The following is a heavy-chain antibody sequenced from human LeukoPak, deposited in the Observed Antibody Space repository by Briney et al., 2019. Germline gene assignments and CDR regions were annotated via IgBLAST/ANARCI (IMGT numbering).Heavy chain of an antibody. V-gene: IGHV3-21*04. Sequence: GGSLRLSCEASGFTFSSYTMNWVRQAPGKGLEWVSSITSSSSYIYYADSVKGRFTISRDNAKNSLYLQMNSLRAEDTAVYYCARDHDSLGHWGQGTLVTVSA. CDR1: GFTFSSYT. CDR2: ITSSSSYI. D-gene: IGHD2-15*01. CDR3: ARDHDSLGH. J-gene: IGHJ4*02.